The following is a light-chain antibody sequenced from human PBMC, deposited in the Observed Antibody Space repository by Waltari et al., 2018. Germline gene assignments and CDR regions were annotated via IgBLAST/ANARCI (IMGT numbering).Light chain of an antibody. Sequence: DIQMTQSPSSLSASVGDRLTITCRASQSISSYLNWYQQKPGKAPKLLIYASSSLRSGVPSRFSGSGSGTDFTLTISSLQPEDFATYYCQQSYITPWTFGQGTKVEFK. V-gene: IGKV1-39*01. CDR3: QQSYITPWT. CDR1: QSISSY. CDR2: ASS. J-gene: IGKJ1*01.